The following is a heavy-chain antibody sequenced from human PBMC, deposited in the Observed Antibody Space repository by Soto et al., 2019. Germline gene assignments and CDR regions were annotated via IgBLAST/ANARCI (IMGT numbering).Heavy chain of an antibody. V-gene: IGHV4-30-4*01. J-gene: IGHJ6*02. CDR3: AREVTGGDYYYYYGMDV. CDR2: IYYSGST. CDR1: GGSISSGDYY. D-gene: IGHD2-21*02. Sequence: QVQLQESGPGLVKPSQTLSLTCTVSGGSISSGDYYWSWIRQPPGKGLEWIGYIYYSGSTYYNPSLKSRVTISVDTSKNQFSLKLSSVTAADTAVYYCAREVTGGDYYYYYGMDVWGQGTTVTVSS.